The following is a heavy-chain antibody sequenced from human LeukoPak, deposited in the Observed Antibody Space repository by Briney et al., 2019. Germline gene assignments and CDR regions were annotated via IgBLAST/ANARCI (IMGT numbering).Heavy chain of an antibody. CDR1: GFTFSSYS. Sequence: GGSLRLSCTASGFTFSSYSMNWVRQAPGKGLEWVSSISSSSSYIYYADSVKGRFTISRDNAKNSLYLQMNSLRAEDTAVYYCARVFHDDYGDHGTIDYWGQGTLVTVSS. CDR3: ARVFHDDYGDHGTIDY. CDR2: ISSSSSYI. D-gene: IGHD4-17*01. J-gene: IGHJ4*02. V-gene: IGHV3-21*01.